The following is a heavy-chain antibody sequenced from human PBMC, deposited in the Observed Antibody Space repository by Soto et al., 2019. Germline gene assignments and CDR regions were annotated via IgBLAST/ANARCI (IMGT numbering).Heavy chain of an antibody. Sequence: QVQLVQSGAEVKKPGASVKVSCKASGYTFTSYGISWVRQAPGQGLEWMGWISAYNGNTNYAQKLKGRVTMTTDPSTSTAYKELRSLRSDDTAVYYCAREGVGYCISTSCLNWFDPWGQGTLVTVSS. CDR1: GYTFTSYG. V-gene: IGHV1-18*01. D-gene: IGHD2-2*03. J-gene: IGHJ5*02. CDR2: ISAYNGNT. CDR3: AREGVGYCISTSCLNWFDP.